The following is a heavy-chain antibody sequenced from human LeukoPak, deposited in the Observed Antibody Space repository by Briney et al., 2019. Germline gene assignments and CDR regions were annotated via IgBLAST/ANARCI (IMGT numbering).Heavy chain of an antibody. CDR2: ISSSGSTI. J-gene: IGHJ4*02. CDR3: ARDAYYYDSSGYYVYSFDY. CDR1: GFTFSSYE. V-gene: IGHV3-48*03. Sequence: GGSLRLSCAASGFTFSSYEMNWVRQAPGKGLEWVSYISSSGSTIYYADSVKGRFTISRDNAKNSLYLQMNSLRAEDTAVYYCARDAYYYDSSGYYVYSFDYCGQGTLVTVSS. D-gene: IGHD3-22*01.